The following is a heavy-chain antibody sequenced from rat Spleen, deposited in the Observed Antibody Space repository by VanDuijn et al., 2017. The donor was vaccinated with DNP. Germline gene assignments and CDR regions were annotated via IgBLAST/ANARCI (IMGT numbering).Heavy chain of an antibody. Sequence: EVQLVESGGGLVQPGRSLKLSCAASGFIFSYYDMAWVRQAPAKGLEWVAYIGSPAYAPYYADSVKGRFTISRDNAKSTLYLQMNTLRSEDMATYYCVRWNSGHFDYWGQGVMVTVSS. D-gene: IGHD4-3*01. CDR1: GFIFSYYD. J-gene: IGHJ2*01. V-gene: IGHV5-22*01. CDR2: IGSPAYAP. CDR3: VRWNSGHFDY.